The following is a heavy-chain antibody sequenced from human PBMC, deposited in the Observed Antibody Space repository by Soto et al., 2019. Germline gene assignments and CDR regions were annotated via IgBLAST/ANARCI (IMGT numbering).Heavy chain of an antibody. CDR3: AKGAYYDSSGYGYYFDY. J-gene: IGHJ4*02. CDR2: FSGSGVNT. D-gene: IGHD3-22*01. V-gene: IGHV3-23*01. Sequence: LRLSCAASGFTFSNYAMSWVRQAPGKGLEWVSAFSGSGVNTYYADSVKGRFTISRDNSKNTLFLQMNSLRAEDTAVYYCAKGAYYDSSGYGYYFDYWGQGTLVTVSS. CDR1: GFTFSNYA.